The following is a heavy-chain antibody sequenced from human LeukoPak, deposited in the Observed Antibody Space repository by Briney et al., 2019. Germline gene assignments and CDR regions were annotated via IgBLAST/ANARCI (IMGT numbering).Heavy chain of an antibody. Sequence: GGSLRLSCAASGXTFSSYSVNWVRQAPGKGLGWVSYNSSTSNTIYYADSVKGRFTISRDNAKNSVYLQMNSLRDEDTAVYYCARRYSGNYWDYWGQGTLVTVSS. CDR3: ARRYSGNYWDY. CDR1: GXTFSSYS. V-gene: IGHV3-48*02. D-gene: IGHD1-26*01. CDR2: NSSTSNTI. J-gene: IGHJ4*02.